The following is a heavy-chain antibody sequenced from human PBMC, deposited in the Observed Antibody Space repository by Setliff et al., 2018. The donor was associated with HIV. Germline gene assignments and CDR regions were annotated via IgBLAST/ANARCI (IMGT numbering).Heavy chain of an antibody. CDR1: AYSISSGYY. Sequence: SETLSLTCAVSAYSISSGYYWGWIRQPPGKGLEWIGSIYHSGSTYYNPSLMSRVTISVDTSKNQFSLKLRSVTAVDTAVYYCARQWRDQYNSGVSTEYFQHWGLGTLVTVSS. J-gene: IGHJ1*01. CDR3: ARQWRDQYNSGVSTEYFQH. CDR2: IYHSGST. D-gene: IGHD3-22*01. V-gene: IGHV4-38-2*01.